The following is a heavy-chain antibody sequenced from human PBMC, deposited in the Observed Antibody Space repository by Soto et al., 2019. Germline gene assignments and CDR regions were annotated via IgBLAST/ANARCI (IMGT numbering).Heavy chain of an antibody. Sequence: GGSLRLSCAASGFTFSSYWMHWVRQAPGKGLVWVSRINSDGSSTSYADSVKGRFPISRDNAKNTLYLQMNSLRAEDTAVYYCARQYYEKQWLVWYYFDYWGQGTLVTVSS. V-gene: IGHV3-74*01. CDR2: INSDGSST. CDR1: GFTFSSYW. D-gene: IGHD6-19*01. CDR3: ARQYYEKQWLVWYYFDY. J-gene: IGHJ4*02.